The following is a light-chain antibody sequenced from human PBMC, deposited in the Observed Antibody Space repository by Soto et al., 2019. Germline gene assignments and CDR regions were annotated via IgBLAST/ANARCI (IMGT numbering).Light chain of an antibody. CDR2: DVS. J-gene: IGLJ2*01. V-gene: IGLV2-11*01. CDR1: ISDVGGYNY. CDR3: CSYAGSYPVV. Sequence: QSALTQPRSLSGSPGQSVTISCTGTISDVGGYNYVSWYHQHPGKAPKLMIYDVSKRPSGVPDRFSGSKSGNTASLTISGLQAEDEADYYCCSYAGSYPVVFGGGTKVTVL.